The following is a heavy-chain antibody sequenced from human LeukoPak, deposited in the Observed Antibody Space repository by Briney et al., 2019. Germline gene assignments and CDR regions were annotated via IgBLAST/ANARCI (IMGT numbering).Heavy chain of an antibody. Sequence: PSQTLSLNCTVSGGSISSGDYYWSWIRQPPGKGLESIGYIYYSGSTYYNPSLKSRVTISVDTSKNQFSLKLSSVTAADTAVYYCARGPHVYYDILTGYYDNFLFDYWGQGTLVTVSS. D-gene: IGHD3-9*01. CDR2: IYYSGST. CDR3: ARGPHVYYDILTGYYDNFLFDY. CDR1: GGSISSGDYY. J-gene: IGHJ4*02. V-gene: IGHV4-30-4*01.